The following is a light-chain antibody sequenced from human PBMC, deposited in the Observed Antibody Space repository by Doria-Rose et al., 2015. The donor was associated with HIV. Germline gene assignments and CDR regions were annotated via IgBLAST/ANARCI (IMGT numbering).Light chain of an antibody. CDR2: WAS. Sequence: DIRLTQSPESLGMSLGERATLNCKSNQSLLYTSKHYLAWYQQKPGQPPKLLIYWASTRQSGVPARFSGSGSGTDFTLPISSLEAEDVAVYYCQQYYDTPSFGPGTTVDIK. V-gene: IGKV4-1*01. CDR3: QQYYDTPS. J-gene: IGKJ3*01. CDR1: QSLLYTSKHY.